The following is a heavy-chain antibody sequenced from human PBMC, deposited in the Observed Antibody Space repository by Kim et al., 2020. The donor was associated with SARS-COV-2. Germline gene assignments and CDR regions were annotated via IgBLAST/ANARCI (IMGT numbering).Heavy chain of an antibody. V-gene: IGHV4-31*03. J-gene: IGHJ5*02. CDR3: ARGDGYNFGT. CDR1: GGSISSGGYY. Sequence: SETLSLTCTVSGGSISSGGYYWSWIRQHPGKGLEWIGYIYYSGSTYYNPSLKSRLTISVDTSKNQFSLKLNSVTAADTAMYYCARGDGYNFGTWGQGTLVTVSS. D-gene: IGHD5-12*01. CDR2: IYYSGST.